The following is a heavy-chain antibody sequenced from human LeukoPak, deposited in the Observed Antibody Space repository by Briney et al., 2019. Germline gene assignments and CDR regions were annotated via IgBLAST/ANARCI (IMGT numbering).Heavy chain of an antibody. CDR3: ARVEVLLY. V-gene: IGHV3-30*04. CDR2: ISYDGSNK. CDR1: GFTFSSYA. J-gene: IGHJ4*02. Sequence: GGSLRLSCAASGFTFSSYAMHWVRQAPGKGLKWVAVISYDGSNKYYADSVKGRFTISRDNSKNTLYLQMNSLRAEDTAVYYCARVEVLLYWGQGTLVTVSS.